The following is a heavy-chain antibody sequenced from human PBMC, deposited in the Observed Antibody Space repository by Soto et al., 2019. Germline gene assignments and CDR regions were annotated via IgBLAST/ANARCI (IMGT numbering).Heavy chain of an antibody. D-gene: IGHD6-19*01. Sequence: ASVKVSCKASGYTFTSYAMHWVRQAPGQRLEWMGWISAYNGNTNYAQKLQGRVTMTTDTSTSTAYMELRSLRSDDTAVYYCAKNFEGIAVVGRWFDPGGKETRVTVSS. CDR3: AKNFEGIAVVGRWFDP. CDR2: ISAYNGNT. J-gene: IGHJ5*02. V-gene: IGHV1-18*01. CDR1: GYTFTSYA.